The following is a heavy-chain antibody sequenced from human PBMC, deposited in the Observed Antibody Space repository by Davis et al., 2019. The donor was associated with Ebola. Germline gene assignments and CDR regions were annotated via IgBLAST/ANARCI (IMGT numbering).Heavy chain of an antibody. Sequence: GGSLRLSCKGSGYTSTRYWIGWVRQMHGKGLEWMGIIYPGDSDTRYSPSFQGQVTISADKSISTAYLQWSSLKASDTAMYYCARSSAGWFDPWGQGTLVTVSS. CDR3: ARSSAGWFDP. CDR1: GYTSTRYW. J-gene: IGHJ5*02. CDR2: IYPGDSDT. D-gene: IGHD1-26*01. V-gene: IGHV5-51*01.